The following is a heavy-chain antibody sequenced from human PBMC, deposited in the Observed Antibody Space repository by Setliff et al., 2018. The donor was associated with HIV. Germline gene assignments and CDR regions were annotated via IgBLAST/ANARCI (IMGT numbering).Heavy chain of an antibody. CDR1: GGSFSDYY. V-gene: IGHV4-34*01. J-gene: IGHJ4*02. CDR2: INHRGST. Sequence: SETLSLTCAVYGGSFSDYYWTWIRQSPGKGLEWIGEINHRGSTNYNPTLKSRVTVSVDTSKNQFSLKLGSVTAADTAVYYCARESPSSSWFYFDFWGQGTLVTVSS. CDR3: ARESPSSSWFYFDF. D-gene: IGHD6-13*01.